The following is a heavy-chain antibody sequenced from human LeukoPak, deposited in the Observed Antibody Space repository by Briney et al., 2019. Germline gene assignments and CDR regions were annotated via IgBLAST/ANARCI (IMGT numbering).Heavy chain of an antibody. CDR1: GFTFSSYS. CDR3: ARSPDRSLSPPYYYDSSGSGYAFDI. V-gene: IGHV3-21*01. D-gene: IGHD3-22*01. J-gene: IGHJ3*02. Sequence: PGGSLRLSCAASGFTFSSYSMNWVRQAPGKGLEWVSSISSSSSYIYYADSVKGRFTISRDNAKNSLYLQMNSLRAEDTAVYYCARSPDRSLSPPYYYDSSGSGYAFDIWGQGTMVTVSS. CDR2: ISSSSSYI.